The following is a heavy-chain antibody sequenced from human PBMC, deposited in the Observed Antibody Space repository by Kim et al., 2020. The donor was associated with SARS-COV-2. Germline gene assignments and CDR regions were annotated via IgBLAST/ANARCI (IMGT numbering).Heavy chain of an antibody. CDR3: ARGGGSGSYYKSPYYYYSGMAV. J-gene: IGHJ6*02. CDR2: IGTAGDP. V-gene: IGHV3-13*05. Sequence: GGSLRLSCAASGFTFSSYDMHWVRQAPGKGLEWVSAIGTAGDPYYPAAVMDRFTISRGNAKNSLYLQMNSLRAGDTAVYYCARGGGSGSYYKSPYYYYSGMAVWGQGTTVTVSS. D-gene: IGHD3-10*01. CDR1: GFTFSSYD.